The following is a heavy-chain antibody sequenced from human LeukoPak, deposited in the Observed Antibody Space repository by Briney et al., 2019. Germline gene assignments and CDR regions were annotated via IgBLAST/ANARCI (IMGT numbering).Heavy chain of an antibody. CDR1: GFTFSSYW. CDR3: ARDRYYDFWSGAFSFDP. J-gene: IGHJ5*02. Sequence: GGSLRLSCAASGFTFSSYWMSWVRQAPGKGLEWVANIKQDGSEKYYVDSVKGRFTISRDNAKNLLYLQMNSLRAEDTAVYYCARDRYYDFWSGAFSFDPWGQGTLVTVSS. CDR2: IKQDGSEK. D-gene: IGHD3-3*01. V-gene: IGHV3-7*01.